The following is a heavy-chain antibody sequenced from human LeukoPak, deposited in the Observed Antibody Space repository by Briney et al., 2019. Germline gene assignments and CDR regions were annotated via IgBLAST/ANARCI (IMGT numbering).Heavy chain of an antibody. J-gene: IGHJ5*02. Sequence: ASVKVSCKASGYTFTSYGISWVRQAPGQGLEWMGWISAYNGNTNYAQKLQDRVTMTTDTSTTTAYMELRSLRSDGTAVYYCARAIQYSSSKPWFDPWGQGTLVTVSS. D-gene: IGHD6-6*01. CDR3: ARAIQYSSSKPWFDP. V-gene: IGHV1-18*01. CDR2: ISAYNGNT. CDR1: GYTFTSYG.